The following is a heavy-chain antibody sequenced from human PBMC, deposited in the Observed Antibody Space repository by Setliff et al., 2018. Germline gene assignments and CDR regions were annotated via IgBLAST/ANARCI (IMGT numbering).Heavy chain of an antibody. D-gene: IGHD2-2*01. V-gene: IGHV1-46*01. CDR2: LNPSGGGT. J-gene: IGHJ6*02. Sequence: ASVKVSCKASGYTFTSYGFSWVRQAPGQGLDWMGVLNPSGGGTEFAEKFQGRLTVTRDTSTSTVYMELSSLRSEDTAVYYCARESVPVPAGYGMDVWGQGTTVTISS. CDR1: GYTFTSYG. CDR3: ARESVPVPAGYGMDV.